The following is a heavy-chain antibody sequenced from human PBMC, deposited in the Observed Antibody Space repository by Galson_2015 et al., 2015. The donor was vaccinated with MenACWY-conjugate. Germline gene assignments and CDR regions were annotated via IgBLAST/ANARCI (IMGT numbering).Heavy chain of an antibody. CDR1: GFSLSTYAMC. CDR3: ARMHIVLDATDAFDI. V-gene: IGHV2-70*11. Sequence: ALVKPTQTLTLTCTFSGFSLSTYAMCIYWVRQPPGKALEWLARIDWRDNKYYTTSLKTRLTISKDTSTNQVVLTMTNVDPVDTATYYCARMHIVLDATDAFDIWGQGTMVTVSS. J-gene: IGHJ3*02. CDR2: IDWRDNK. D-gene: IGHD3-22*01.